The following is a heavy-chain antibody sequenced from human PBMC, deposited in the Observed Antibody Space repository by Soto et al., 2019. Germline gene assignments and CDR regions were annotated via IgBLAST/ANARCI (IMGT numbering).Heavy chain of an antibody. CDR3: AREVPYGGGSVSLGL. CDR2: INPNNGGT. Sequence: ASVKVSCKTSGYFFTSYYIHWVRQAPGQGLEWMGWINPNNGGTNSAQKFQGRVTMTSDTSINTAYMEITSLRSDDTALYYCAREVPYGGGSVSLGLWGQGTLVIVSS. V-gene: IGHV1-2*02. D-gene: IGHD3-10*01. CDR1: GYFFTSYY. J-gene: IGHJ1*01.